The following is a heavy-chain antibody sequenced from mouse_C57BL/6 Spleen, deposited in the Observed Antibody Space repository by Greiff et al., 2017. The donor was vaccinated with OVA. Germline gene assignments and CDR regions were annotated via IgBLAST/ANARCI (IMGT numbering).Heavy chain of an antibody. Sequence: VKLMESGPGLVAPSQSLSITCTVSGFSLTSYAISWVRQPPGKGLEWLGVIWPGGGTNYNSALKSRLSTSKDNSKSQVFLKMNSLQADDAARYYCARNADDGAMDGWGQGTSVTVAS. CDR1: GFSLTSYA. D-gene: IGHD2-3*01. V-gene: IGHV2-9-1*01. CDR2: IWPGGGT. CDR3: ARNADDGAMDG. J-gene: IGHJ4*01.